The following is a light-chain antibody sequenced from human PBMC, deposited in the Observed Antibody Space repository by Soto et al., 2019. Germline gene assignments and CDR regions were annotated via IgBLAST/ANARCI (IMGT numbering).Light chain of an antibody. CDR2: DAS. Sequence: DIQMTQSPSTLSAYVGDRVTITSRASQSISSWLDWYQQKPGKAPKLLIYDASTLESGVPLRFSGSGSGTEFTLTISVLQPDDFATYYCQQYDSYPWTFGQGTKVDI. CDR3: QQYDSYPWT. J-gene: IGKJ1*01. CDR1: QSISSW. V-gene: IGKV1-5*01.